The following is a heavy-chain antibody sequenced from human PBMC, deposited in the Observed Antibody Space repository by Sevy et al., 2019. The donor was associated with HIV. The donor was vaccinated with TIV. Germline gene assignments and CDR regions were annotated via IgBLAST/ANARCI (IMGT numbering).Heavy chain of an antibody. J-gene: IGHJ4*02. CDR3: TTDFHVGVVAASKDY. D-gene: IGHD2-15*01. V-gene: IGHV3-15*01. Sequence: GGSLRLSCAASGFTFSNAWMSWVRQAPGKGLEWVGRIKSKTDGGTTDYAAPVKGRFTISRDDSKNTLYLQMNSLKTEDTAVYYCTTDFHVGVVAASKDYWGQGTLVTVSS. CDR1: GFTFSNAW. CDR2: IKSKTDGGTT.